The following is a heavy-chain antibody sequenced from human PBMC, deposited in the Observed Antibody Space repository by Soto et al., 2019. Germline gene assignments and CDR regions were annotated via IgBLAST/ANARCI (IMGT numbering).Heavy chain of an antibody. Sequence: PSETLSLTCTVSGGSISSGGYYWSWIRQHPGKGLEWIGYIYYSGSTYYNPSLKSRVTISVDTSKNQFSLKLSSVTAADTAVYYCARDLGYYYGSGAIDYWGQGTLVTVS. CDR1: GGSISSGGYY. CDR2: IYYSGST. V-gene: IGHV4-31*03. D-gene: IGHD3-10*01. J-gene: IGHJ4*02. CDR3: ARDLGYYYGSGAIDY.